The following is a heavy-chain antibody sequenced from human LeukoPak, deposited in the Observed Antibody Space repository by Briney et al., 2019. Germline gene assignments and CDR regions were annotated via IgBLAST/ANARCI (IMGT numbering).Heavy chain of an antibody. CDR2: ISSSSSTI. V-gene: IGHV3-48*01. J-gene: IGHJ4*02. D-gene: IGHD3-9*01. CDR3: AKGGGYFDWLYYFDY. CDR1: GFTFSSYS. Sequence: PGGSLRLSCAASGFTFSSYSMNWVRQAPGKGLEWVSYISSSSSTIYYADSVKGRFTISRDNAKNSLYLQMNSLRAEDTALYYCAKGGGYFDWLYYFDYWGQGTLVTVSS.